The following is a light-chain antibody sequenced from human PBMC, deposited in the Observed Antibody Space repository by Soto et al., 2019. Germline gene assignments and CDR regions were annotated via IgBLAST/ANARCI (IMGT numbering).Light chain of an antibody. Sequence: QSALTQPASVSGSPGQSITISCTGTSSDVGGYNYVSWYQQHPGKVPKLMIYEVSDRPSGVSNRFSGSKSGNTASLTITGLQPEDEASYYCTSYTITHIPVIFGGGTQLTVL. V-gene: IGLV2-14*01. J-gene: IGLJ2*01. CDR1: SSDVGGYNY. CDR3: TSYTITHIPVI. CDR2: EVS.